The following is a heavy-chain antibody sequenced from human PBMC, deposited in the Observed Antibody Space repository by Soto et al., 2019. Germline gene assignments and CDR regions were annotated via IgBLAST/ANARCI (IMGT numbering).Heavy chain of an antibody. CDR1: GLTFSRYG. V-gene: IGHV3-33*01. D-gene: IGHD6-19*01. CDR2: IWYDGSNK. J-gene: IGHJ5*02. CDR3: AGDSSGWYRNWFDP. Sequence: GGSLRLSCAASGLTFSRYGMHWVRQAPGKGLEWVAVIWYDGSNKYYADSVKGRFTISRDNSKNTLYLQMNSLRAEDTAVYYCAGDSSGWYRNWFDPWGQGTLVTVSS.